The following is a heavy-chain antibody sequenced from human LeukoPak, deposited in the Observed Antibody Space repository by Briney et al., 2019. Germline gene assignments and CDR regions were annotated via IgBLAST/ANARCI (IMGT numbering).Heavy chain of an antibody. CDR1: GFTFSSYS. J-gene: IGHJ4*02. V-gene: IGHV3-21*01. CDR3: ARDRGYSSSWSYYFDY. D-gene: IGHD6-13*01. CDR2: ISSSSSYI. Sequence: GGSLRLSCAASGFTFSSYSMNWVRQAPGKGLEWVSSISSSSSYIYYADSVKGRFTISRGNAKNSLYLQMNSLRAEDTAVYYCARDRGYSSSWSYYFDYWGQGTLVTVSS.